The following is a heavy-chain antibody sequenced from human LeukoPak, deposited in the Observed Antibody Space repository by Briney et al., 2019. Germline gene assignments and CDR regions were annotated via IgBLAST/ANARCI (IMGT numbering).Heavy chain of an antibody. CDR2: IYYSGST. CDR3: ARIQGVDTAMVTGYFDY. J-gene: IGHJ4*02. CDR1: GGSISSYY. Sequence: SETLSLTCTVSGGSISSYYWSWIRQPAGKGLEWIGYIYYSGSTNYNPSLKSRVTISVDTSKNQFSLKLSSVTAADTAVYYCARIQGVDTAMVTGYFDYWGQGTLVTVSS. V-gene: IGHV4-59*08. D-gene: IGHD5-18*01.